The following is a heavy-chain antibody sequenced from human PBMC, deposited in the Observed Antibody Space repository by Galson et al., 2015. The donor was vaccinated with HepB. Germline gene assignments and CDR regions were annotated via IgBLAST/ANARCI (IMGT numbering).Heavy chain of an antibody. Sequence: SLRLSCAASGFTFSDYYMSWIRQAPGKGLEWVSYISSSSSYTNYADSVKGRFTISRDNAKNSLYLQMNSLRAEDTAVYYCARDLRFGQQLPGYWGQGTLVTVSS. CDR2: ISSSSSYT. D-gene: IGHD6-13*01. J-gene: IGHJ4*02. CDR1: GFTFSDYY. V-gene: IGHV3-11*06. CDR3: ARDLRFGQQLPGY.